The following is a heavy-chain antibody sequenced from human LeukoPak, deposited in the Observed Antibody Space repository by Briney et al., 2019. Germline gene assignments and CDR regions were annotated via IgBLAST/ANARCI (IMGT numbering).Heavy chain of an antibody. Sequence: GASVKVSCKVSGYTLTELSMHWVRQAPGKGLEWMGGFDPEDGETIYAQKFQGRVTMTEDTSTDTAYMELSSLRSKDTAVYYCATVGPGPRGVVAAIDYWGQGTLVTVSS. V-gene: IGHV1-24*01. CDR3: ATVGPGPRGVVAAIDY. CDR2: FDPEDGET. CDR1: GYTLTELS. D-gene: IGHD2-15*01. J-gene: IGHJ4*02.